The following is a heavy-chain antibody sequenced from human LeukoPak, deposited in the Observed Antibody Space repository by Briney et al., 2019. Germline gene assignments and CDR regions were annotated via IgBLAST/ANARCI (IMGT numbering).Heavy chain of an antibody. CDR3: ARGYCSRTSCPTHYYYMDV. J-gene: IGHJ6*03. Sequence: SETLCLTCAVDGGSFSGYYWSWIRQPPGKGLEWIGEINHSRSTNYNPSLKSRVTISVDTSKNQFSLKLSSVTAADTAVYYCARGYCSRTSCPTHYYYMDVWGKGTTVTVS. CDR2: INHSRST. CDR1: GGSFSGYY. D-gene: IGHD2-2*01. V-gene: IGHV4-34*01.